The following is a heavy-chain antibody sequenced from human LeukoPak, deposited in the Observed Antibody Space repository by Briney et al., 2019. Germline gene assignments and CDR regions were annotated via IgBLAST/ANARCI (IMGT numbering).Heavy chain of an antibody. J-gene: IGHJ4*02. V-gene: IGHV4-34*01. CDR3: ARGLKITMVRGVTHPFDY. CDR1: GGSFSGYY. Sequence: SETLSLTCAVYGGSFSGYYWSWIPQPPGKGLEWIGEINHSGSTNYNPSLKSRVTISVDTSKNLFSLKLSSVTAADTAVYYCARGLKITMVRGVTHPFDYWGQGTLVTVSS. CDR2: INHSGST. D-gene: IGHD3-10*01.